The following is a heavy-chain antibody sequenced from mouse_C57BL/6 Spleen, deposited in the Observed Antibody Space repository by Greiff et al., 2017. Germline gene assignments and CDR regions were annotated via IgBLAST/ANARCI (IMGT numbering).Heavy chain of an antibody. CDR3: ARAYYGVQY. CDR2: IYPGDGDT. Sequence: QVQLKESGPELVKPGASVKISCKASGYAFSSSWMNWVKQRPGKGLEWIGRIYPGDGDTNYNGKFKGKATLTADKSSSTAYMQLSSLTSEDSAVYFCARAYYGVQYWGQGTLVTVSA. J-gene: IGHJ3*01. D-gene: IGHD2-10*01. V-gene: IGHV1-82*01. CDR1: GYAFSSSW.